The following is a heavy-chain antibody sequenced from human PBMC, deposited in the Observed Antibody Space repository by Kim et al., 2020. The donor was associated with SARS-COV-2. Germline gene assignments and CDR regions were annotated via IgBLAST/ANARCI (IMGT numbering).Heavy chain of an antibody. CDR2: IKSKTDGGTT. CDR1: GFTFSNAW. D-gene: IGHD1-26*01. CDR3: TTEGWELLLGVSIVFDY. V-gene: IGHV3-15*01. J-gene: IGHJ4*02. Sequence: GGSLRLSCAASGFTFSNAWMSWVRQAPGKGLEWVGRIKSKTDGGTTDYAAPVKGRFTISRDDSKNTLYLQMNSLKTEDTAVYYCTTEGWELLLGVSIVFDYWGQGTLLTVSS.